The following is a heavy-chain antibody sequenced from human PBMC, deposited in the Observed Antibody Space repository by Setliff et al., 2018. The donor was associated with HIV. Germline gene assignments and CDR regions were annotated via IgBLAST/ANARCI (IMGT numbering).Heavy chain of an antibody. J-gene: IGHJ4*02. V-gene: IGHV4-38-2*02. CDR2: IYHSGTT. CDR1: GYSISSVSY. Sequence: SETLSLTCTVSGYSISSVSYWGWIRQPPGKGLEWIGSIYHSGTTYYNPSLKSRVTISLDTPKNQFSLKLNSVIAADTAVYYCARNRVPSSLWGQGTLVTVSS. CDR3: ARNRVPSSL. D-gene: IGHD3-10*01.